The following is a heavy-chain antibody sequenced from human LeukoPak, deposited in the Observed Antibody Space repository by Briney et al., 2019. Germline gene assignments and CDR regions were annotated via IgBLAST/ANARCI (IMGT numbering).Heavy chain of an antibody. J-gene: IGHJ4*02. D-gene: IGHD6-19*01. CDR2: IRYDGSNK. Sequence: PGGSLRLSCAASGFTFSSYGMHWVRQAPGKGLEWVAFIRYDGSNKYYADSVKGRFTISRDNSKNTLYLQMNSLRAEDTAVYYCAKVVGAVAGTTFDYWGQGTLVTVSS. CDR1: GFTFSSYG. CDR3: AKVVGAVAGTTFDY. V-gene: IGHV3-30*02.